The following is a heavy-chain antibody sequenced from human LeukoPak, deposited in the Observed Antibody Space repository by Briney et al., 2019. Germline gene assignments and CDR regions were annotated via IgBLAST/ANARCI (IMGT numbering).Heavy chain of an antibody. CDR1: GGSISSYY. V-gene: IGHV4-4*07. J-gene: IGHJ4*02. CDR2: IYTSGST. Sequence: KTSETLSLTCTVSGGSISSYYWSWIRQPPGKGLEWIGRIYTSGSTNYNPSLKSRVTMSVDTSKNQFSLKLSSVTAADTAVYYCARAPLSGILTFFDYWGQGTLVTVSS. CDR3: ARAPLSGILTFFDY. D-gene: IGHD3-9*01.